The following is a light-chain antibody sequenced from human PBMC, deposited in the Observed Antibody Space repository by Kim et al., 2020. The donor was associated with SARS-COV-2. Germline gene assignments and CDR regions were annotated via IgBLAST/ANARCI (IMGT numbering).Light chain of an antibody. CDR1: SSDVGGYKF. CDR3: SSYTSSSTVV. Sequence: HSITIPCTGTSSDVGGYKFVSWYQQHPGKAPKLMIYDVSNRPSGVSNRFSGSKSGNTASLTISGLQAEDEADYYCSSYTSSSTVVFGGGTQLTVL. V-gene: IGLV2-14*03. J-gene: IGLJ2*01. CDR2: DVS.